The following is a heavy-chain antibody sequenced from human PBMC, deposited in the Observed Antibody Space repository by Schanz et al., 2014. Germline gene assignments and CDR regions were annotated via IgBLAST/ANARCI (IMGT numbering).Heavy chain of an antibody. CDR3: ARAKRFGDMDV. CDR2: INPNSGGT. Sequence: QVQLVQSGAEVKKPGASVKVSCKASGYTFTSHGISWVRQAPGQGLEWMGWINPNSGGTNYAQRFQGRVTMTGDTSINTAYMELRNLRSDDTAVYYCARAKRFGDMDVWGQGTTVTVSS. J-gene: IGHJ6*02. V-gene: IGHV1-18*01. D-gene: IGHD3-10*01. CDR1: GYTFTSHG.